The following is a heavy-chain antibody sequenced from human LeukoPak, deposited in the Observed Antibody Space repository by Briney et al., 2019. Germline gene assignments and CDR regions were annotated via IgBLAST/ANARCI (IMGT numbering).Heavy chain of an antibody. CDR2: IYYSGST. CDR1: GGSISSSSYY. V-gene: IGHV4-39*01. D-gene: IGHD6-13*01. Sequence: SETLSLTCTVSGGSISSSSYYWGWIRQPPGKGLEWIGSIYYSGSTYYNPSLKSRVTISVDTSKNQFSLKLSSVTAADTAVYYCARLAAAGIYFDYWGQGTLVTVSS. CDR3: ARLAAAGIYFDY. J-gene: IGHJ4*02.